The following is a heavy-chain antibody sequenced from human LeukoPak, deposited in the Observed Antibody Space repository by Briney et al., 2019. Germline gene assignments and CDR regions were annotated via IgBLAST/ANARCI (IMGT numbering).Heavy chain of an antibody. J-gene: IGHJ4*02. Sequence: PSXTLSLTCAVYGGSFSGYYWSWLRQPPGKGLEWIGEINHSGSTNYNPSLKSRVTISVDTSKNQFSLKLSSVTAADTAVYYCAKEYDSSGYYYYFDYWGQGTLVTVSS. CDR1: GGSFSGYY. D-gene: IGHD3-22*01. V-gene: IGHV4-34*01. CDR3: AKEYDSSGYYYYFDY. CDR2: INHSGST.